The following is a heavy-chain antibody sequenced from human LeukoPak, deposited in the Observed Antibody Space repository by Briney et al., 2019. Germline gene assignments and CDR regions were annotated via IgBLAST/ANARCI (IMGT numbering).Heavy chain of an antibody. Sequence: GGSLRLSCAASGFTFSSYGMHWVRQAPGKGLEWVAVISYDGSNKYYADSVKGRFTISRDNSKNTLYLQMNSLGAEDTAVYYCAKGRIKYPNDAFDIWGQGTMVTVSS. CDR2: ISYDGSNK. J-gene: IGHJ3*02. V-gene: IGHV3-30*18. CDR3: AKGRIKYPNDAFDI. CDR1: GFTFSSYG. D-gene: IGHD2/OR15-2a*01.